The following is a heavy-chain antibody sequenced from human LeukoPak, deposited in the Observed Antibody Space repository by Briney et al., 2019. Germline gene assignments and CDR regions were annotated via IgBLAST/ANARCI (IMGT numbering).Heavy chain of an antibody. CDR3: ARAPAFGTVDY. CDR1: GFTFSHNW. Sequence: GGSLRLSCSASGFTFSHNWMSWVRQAPGKGLEWVANIKPDGSEKYPVDSVKGRFTVTRDNARNTLYLQMSRLRDDDSAVYYCARAPAFGTVDYWGQGTLVTVSS. CDR2: IKPDGSEK. D-gene: IGHD3-16*01. V-gene: IGHV3-7*01. J-gene: IGHJ4*02.